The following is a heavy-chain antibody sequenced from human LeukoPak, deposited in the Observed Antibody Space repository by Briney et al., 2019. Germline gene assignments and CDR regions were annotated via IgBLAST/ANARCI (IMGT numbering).Heavy chain of an antibody. Sequence: GGSLRLSCAASGFTFSSYSMNWVRQAPGKGLEWVSSISSSSSYIYYADSVKGRFTISRDNAKNSLYLKMNSLRAEDTAVYYCVVLHYDILTGYPNWFDPWGQGTLVTVSS. CDR2: ISSSSSYI. J-gene: IGHJ5*02. D-gene: IGHD3-9*01. V-gene: IGHV3-21*01. CDR1: GFTFSSYS. CDR3: VVLHYDILTGYPNWFDP.